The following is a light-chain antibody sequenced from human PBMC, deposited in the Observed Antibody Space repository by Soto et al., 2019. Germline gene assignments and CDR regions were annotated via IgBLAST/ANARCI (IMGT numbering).Light chain of an antibody. CDR2: DAS. V-gene: IGKV3-11*01. CDR1: QSVSTS. CDR3: QVRDVWPS. Sequence: EIMLTHSRVTLTLSPGERAVLSCRASQSVSTSLAWYQHKPGQAPRLFIYDASKRAPGIPARFSGSGSGTDFTLTISSLEPEDFAVYYCQVRDVWPSFGQGTKVDIK. J-gene: IGKJ1*01.